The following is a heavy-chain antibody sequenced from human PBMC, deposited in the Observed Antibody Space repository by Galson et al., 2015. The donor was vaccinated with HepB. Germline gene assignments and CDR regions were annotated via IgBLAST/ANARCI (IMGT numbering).Heavy chain of an antibody. CDR2: IYASENT. Sequence: SCSVPGASISNYYWSWVRQAPGKGLEWIGYIYASENTNYNPSFKSRVTMSVDTSKNEIYLKLISVTAADTAVYYCARNPQGGEYYFRGMDVWGQGIRVTVSS. D-gene: IGHD3-10*01. J-gene: IGHJ6*02. V-gene: IGHV4-59*01. CDR1: GASISNYY. CDR3: ARNPQGGEYYFRGMDV.